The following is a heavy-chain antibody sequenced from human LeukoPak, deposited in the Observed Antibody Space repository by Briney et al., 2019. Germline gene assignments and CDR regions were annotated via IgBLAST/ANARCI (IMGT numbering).Heavy chain of an antibody. CDR1: GFTFSNYA. CDR3: AKEVAAARYYYYYYMDV. Sequence: GGSLRLSCAASGFTFSNYAMSWVRQAPGKGLEWVSAISGSGGSTYYADSVKGRFTISRDNSKNTLYLQMNSLRAEDTAVYYCAKEVAAARYYYYYYMDVWGKGTTVTISS. J-gene: IGHJ6*03. CDR2: ISGSGGST. V-gene: IGHV3-23*01. D-gene: IGHD6-13*01.